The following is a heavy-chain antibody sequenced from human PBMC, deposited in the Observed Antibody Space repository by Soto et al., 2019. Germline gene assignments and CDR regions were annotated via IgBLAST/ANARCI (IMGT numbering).Heavy chain of an antibody. CDR3: ARGQPYSSSSDAFDI. V-gene: IGHV1-2*04. Sequence: ASVKVSCKASGYTFTGYYMHWVRQAPGQGLEWMGWINPNSGGTNYAQKFQGWVTMTRDTSISTAYMELSRLRSDDTAVYYCARGQPYSSSSDAFDIWGQGTMVTVSS. J-gene: IGHJ3*02. CDR1: GYTFTGYY. CDR2: INPNSGGT. D-gene: IGHD6-6*01.